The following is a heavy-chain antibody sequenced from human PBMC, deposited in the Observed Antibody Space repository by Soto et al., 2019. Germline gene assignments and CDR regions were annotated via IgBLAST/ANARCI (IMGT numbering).Heavy chain of an antibody. CDR2: IMSIFGTP. Sequence: QVQLMQSGAEVKNPGSSVKVSCTASGDTFSNYAISWVRRAPGQGFGWLGGIMSIFGTPNYAQKFQGRVTITADESTSTAYMELSSLRSEDTAMYYCATTMGPGISVAGDYQYYYGVDVWGQGTTVTVSS. J-gene: IGHJ6*02. D-gene: IGHD6-19*01. CDR3: ATTMGPGISVAGDYQYYYGVDV. V-gene: IGHV1-69*01. CDR1: GDTFSNYA.